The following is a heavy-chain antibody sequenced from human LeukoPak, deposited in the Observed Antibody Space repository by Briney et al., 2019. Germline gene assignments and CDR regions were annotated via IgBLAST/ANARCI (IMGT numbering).Heavy chain of an antibody. V-gene: IGHV3-48*03. CDR1: GFTFSSYE. CDR2: ISSSGSTI. J-gene: IGHJ3*02. CDR3: ASGKRYYDFWSGRKNDAFDI. Sequence: GGSLRLSCAASGFTFSSYEMNWVRQAPGKGLEWVSYISSSGSTIYYADSVKGRFTISRDNSKNTLYLQMGSLRAEDMAVYYCASGKRYYDFWSGRKNDAFDIWGQGTMVTVSS. D-gene: IGHD3-3*01.